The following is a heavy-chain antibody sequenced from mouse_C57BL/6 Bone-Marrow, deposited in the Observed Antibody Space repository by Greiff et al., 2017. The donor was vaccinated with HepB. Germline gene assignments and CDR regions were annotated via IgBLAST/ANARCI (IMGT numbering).Heavy chain of an antibody. J-gene: IGHJ1*03. D-gene: IGHD1-1*01. CDR2: ISDGGSYT. Sequence: EVMLVESGGGLVKPGGSLKLSCAASGFTFSSYAMSWVRQTPEKRLEWVATISDGGSYTYYPDNVKGRVTISRDNAKNTLYLQMSRLKSEDTAMYYCARDTGGWYFDVWGTGTTVTVSS. CDR3: ARDTGGWYFDV. CDR1: GFTFSSYA. V-gene: IGHV5-4*01.